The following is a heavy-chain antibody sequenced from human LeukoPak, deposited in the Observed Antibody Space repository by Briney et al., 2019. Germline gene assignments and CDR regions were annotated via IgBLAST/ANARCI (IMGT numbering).Heavy chain of an antibody. CDR1: GGSISSGGYS. D-gene: IGHD6-13*01. CDR3: ARGIAASDDAFDI. V-gene: IGHV4-30-2*01. CDR2: IYHSGST. J-gene: IGHJ3*02. Sequence: SETLSLTCAVSGGSISSGGYSWSWIRQPPGKGLEWIGYIYHSGSTYYNPSLKSRVTISVDRSKNQFSLKLSSVTAADTAVYYYARGIAASDDAFDIWGQGTMVTVSS.